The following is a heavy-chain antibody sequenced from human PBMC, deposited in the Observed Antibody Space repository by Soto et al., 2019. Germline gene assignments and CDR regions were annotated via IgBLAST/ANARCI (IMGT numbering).Heavy chain of an antibody. CDR1: GFTFSSYA. Sequence: GGSLRLSCAASGFTFSSYAMSWVRQAPGKGLAWVSSISGSGGNTYYADSVKGRFTISRDNSKNTLYLQMNSLRAEDTAVYYCAKDLNDFWSGSDYWGQGTLVTVSS. CDR3: AKDLNDFWSGSDY. J-gene: IGHJ4*02. CDR2: ISGSGGNT. V-gene: IGHV3-23*01. D-gene: IGHD3-3*01.